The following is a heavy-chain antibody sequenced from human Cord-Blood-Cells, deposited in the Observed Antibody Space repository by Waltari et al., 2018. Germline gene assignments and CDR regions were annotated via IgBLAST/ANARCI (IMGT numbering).Heavy chain of an antibody. Sequence: EVQLVESGGGLVQPGGSLRLSCAASGFTFSSYWMSWVRPAPGKGLEWVANIKQDGSEKYYVDSVKGRFTISRDNAKNALYLQMNSLRAEDTAVYYCAREGTVTTGPFDYWGQGTLVTVSS. D-gene: IGHD4-4*01. CDR3: AREGTVTTGPFDY. CDR2: IKQDGSEK. V-gene: IGHV3-7*01. CDR1: GFTFSSYW. J-gene: IGHJ4*02.